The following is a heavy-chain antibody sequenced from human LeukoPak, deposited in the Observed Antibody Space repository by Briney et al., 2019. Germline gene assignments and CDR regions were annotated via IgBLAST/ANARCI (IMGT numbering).Heavy chain of an antibody. Sequence: GGSLRLSCAASGFSFSNYAMSWVRQAPGKGLEWVSGISGGGSRTYYANSVRGRFTISRDNSKNTVYLQMNSLRAEDTAVYYCATVQYALLPGYLNYMEVWGKGTTVTISS. CDR1: GFSFSNYA. CDR3: ATVQYALLPGYLNYMEV. J-gene: IGHJ6*03. V-gene: IGHV3-23*01. D-gene: IGHD3-9*01. CDR2: ISGGGSRT.